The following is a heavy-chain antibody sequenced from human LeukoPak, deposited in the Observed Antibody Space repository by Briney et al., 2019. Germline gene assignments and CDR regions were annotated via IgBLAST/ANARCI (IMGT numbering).Heavy chain of an antibody. Sequence: SETLSLTCAVYGGSFSGYYWSWIRQPPGKGLEWIGEINHSGSTNYNPSLKGRVTISVDTSKNQFSLKLSSVTAADTAVYYCARGKDYYDSSGYYSALDYWGQGTLVTVSS. CDR3: ARGKDYYDSSGYYSALDY. V-gene: IGHV4-34*01. D-gene: IGHD3-22*01. J-gene: IGHJ4*02. CDR1: GGSFSGYY. CDR2: INHSGST.